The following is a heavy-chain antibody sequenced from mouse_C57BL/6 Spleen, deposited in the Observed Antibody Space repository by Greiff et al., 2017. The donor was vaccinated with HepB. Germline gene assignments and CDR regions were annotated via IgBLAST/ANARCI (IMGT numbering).Heavy chain of an antibody. CDR1: GYTFTDYY. CDR2: IYPGSGNT. V-gene: IGHV1-76*01. Sequence: VQLQESGAELVRPGASVKLSCKASGYTFTDYYINWVKQRPGQGLEWIARIYPGSGNTYYNEKFKGKATLTAEQSSSTAYMQLSRLTSEDSAVYFCARNYYGSSYGFAYWGQGTLVTVSA. CDR3: ARNYYGSSYGFAY. D-gene: IGHD1-1*01. J-gene: IGHJ3*01.